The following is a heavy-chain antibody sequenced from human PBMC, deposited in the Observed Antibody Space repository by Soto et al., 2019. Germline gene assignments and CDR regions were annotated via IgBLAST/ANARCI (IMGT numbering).Heavy chain of an antibody. D-gene: IGHD2-8*01. J-gene: IGHJ4*02. CDR1: GGSISNFY. V-gene: IGHV4-59*01. Sequence: SETLSLTCTVSGGSISNFYWSWIRQPPGKGLEWIGYISYSGNTNYNPSLKSRVSISVDTSKNQLSLNLTSVTAADTAVYYCARATMVLSRYYFDSWGQGGPVIV. CDR2: ISYSGNT. CDR3: ARATMVLSRYYFDS.